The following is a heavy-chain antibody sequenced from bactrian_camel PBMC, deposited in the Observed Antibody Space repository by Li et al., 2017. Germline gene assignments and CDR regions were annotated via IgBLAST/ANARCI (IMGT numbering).Heavy chain of an antibody. Sequence: VQLVESGGGSVQAGGSLKISCAVSGYNSNVNCMGWVRQAPGKGREGIAASDTDGTTCYADSLKGRFSISRDNTKNTLYLEMKDLKPDDSAMYYCAADHRPICRPAAVLAVDFTYWGQGTQVTVS. CDR2: SDTDGTT. V-gene: IGHV3S53*01. CDR3: AADHRPICRPAAVLAVDFTY. J-gene: IGHJ4*01. CDR1: GYNSNVNC. D-gene: IGHD3*01.